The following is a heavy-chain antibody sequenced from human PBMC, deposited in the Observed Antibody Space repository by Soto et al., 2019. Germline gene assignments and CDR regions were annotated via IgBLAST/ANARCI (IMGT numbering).Heavy chain of an antibody. Sequence: GGSLRLSCAASGFTFSSYWMSWVRQAPGKGLEWVANIKQDGSEKYYVDSVKGRFTISRDNAKNSLYLQMNSLRAEDTAVYYCARFFLGYSSGWNHDAFDIWGQGTMVTVSS. CDR1: GFTFSSYW. J-gene: IGHJ3*02. D-gene: IGHD6-19*01. CDR2: IKQDGSEK. CDR3: ARFFLGYSSGWNHDAFDI. V-gene: IGHV3-7*05.